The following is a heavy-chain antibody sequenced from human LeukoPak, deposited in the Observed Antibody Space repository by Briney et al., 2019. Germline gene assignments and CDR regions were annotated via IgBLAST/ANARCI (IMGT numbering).Heavy chain of an antibody. Sequence: PGESLRLSCAASGFTFSRYAMSWVRQAPGEGLEWVSAISGSGTITYYADSVKGRFTISRDNSKDTLYLQMNSLRAEDTAIYFCAILTTHSSSSQFDYWGQGTLVTVSS. CDR3: AILTTHSSSSQFDY. J-gene: IGHJ4*02. V-gene: IGHV3-23*01. CDR1: GFTFSRYA. D-gene: IGHD6-6*01. CDR2: ISGSGTIT.